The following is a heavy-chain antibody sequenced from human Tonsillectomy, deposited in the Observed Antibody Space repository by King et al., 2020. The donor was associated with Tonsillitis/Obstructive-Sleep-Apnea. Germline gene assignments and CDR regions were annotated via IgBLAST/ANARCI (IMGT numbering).Heavy chain of an antibody. Sequence: QLQESGPGLVKPSETLSLTCTVSGGSISSSSYFWGWIRQPPGKGLEWIGSIYYSGGTYYNPSLKSRVTISVDTSKNQFSLNLSSVTAADTALYYCARQAGTAHLDYWGQGTLVTVSS. J-gene: IGHJ4*02. CDR3: ARQAGTAHLDY. D-gene: IGHD2-21*02. V-gene: IGHV4-39*01. CDR2: IYYSGGT. CDR1: GGSISSSSYF.